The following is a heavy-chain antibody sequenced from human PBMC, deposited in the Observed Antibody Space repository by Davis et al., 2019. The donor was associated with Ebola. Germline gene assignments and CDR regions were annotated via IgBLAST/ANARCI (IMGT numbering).Heavy chain of an antibody. J-gene: IGHJ4*02. D-gene: IGHD1-26*01. CDR3: TSQIVGARGGDY. Sequence: PGGSLRLSCAASGFSFSNYAMHWVRHAPGKGLEWVAVISFDGTNKYYADSVKGRFTISRDDSKNTAYLQMNSLKTEDTAVYYCTSQIVGARGGDYWGQGTLVTVSS. V-gene: IGHV3-30-3*01. CDR2: ISFDGTNK. CDR1: GFSFSNYA.